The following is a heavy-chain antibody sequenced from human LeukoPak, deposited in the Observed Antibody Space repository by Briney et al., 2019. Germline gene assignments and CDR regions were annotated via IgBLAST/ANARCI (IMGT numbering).Heavy chain of an antibody. CDR2: IYHSGST. J-gene: IGHJ4*02. V-gene: IGHV4-59*04. CDR1: GGSISSYY. Sequence: KTSETLSLTCTVSGGSISSYYWSWIRQPPGKGLEWIGSIYHSGSTHYNPSLKSRVTMSVDTSKNQFSLKLTSVTAADTAIYYCARDGAYYDSSSFSFFYYWGQGTLVTVSS. D-gene: IGHD3-22*01. CDR3: ARDGAYYDSSSFSFFYY.